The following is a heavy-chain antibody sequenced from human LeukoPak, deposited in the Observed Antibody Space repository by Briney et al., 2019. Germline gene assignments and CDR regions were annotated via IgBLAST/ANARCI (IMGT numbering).Heavy chain of an antibody. Sequence: GGSLRLSCAASGFTFSSHAMSWVRQAPGMGLEWVSAISGSGGSTYYADSVKGRFTISRDNSKNTLCLQMNGLRAEDTAVYYCAKGYCSSTSCFLAPFDYWGQGTLVTVSS. D-gene: IGHD2-2*01. J-gene: IGHJ4*02. CDR1: GFTFSSHA. CDR3: AKGYCSSTSCFLAPFDY. CDR2: ISGSGGST. V-gene: IGHV3-23*01.